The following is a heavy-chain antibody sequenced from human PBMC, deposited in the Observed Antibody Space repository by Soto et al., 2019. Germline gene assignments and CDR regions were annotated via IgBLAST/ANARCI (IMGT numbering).Heavy chain of an antibody. CDR1: GGTFSSYA. CDR3: ARDEDYYDSSGPYYYYYYGMDV. J-gene: IGHJ6*02. V-gene: IGHV1-69*05. Sequence: QVQLVQSGAEVKKPGSSVKVSCKACGGTFSSYAISWVRQAPGQGLEWVGGIIPIFGTANYAQKFQGRVTITSDESTSTAYMELSSLRSEDTAVYYCARDEDYYDSSGPYYYYYYGMDVWGQGTTVTVS. CDR2: IIPIFGTA. D-gene: IGHD3-22*01.